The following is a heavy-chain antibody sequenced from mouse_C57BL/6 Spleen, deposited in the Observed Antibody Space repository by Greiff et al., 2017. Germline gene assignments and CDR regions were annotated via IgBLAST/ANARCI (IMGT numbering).Heavy chain of an antibody. CDR2: IHPNSGST. CDR3: AREYSYWYFDV. D-gene: IGHD1-3*01. Sequence: QVQLQQSGAELVKPGASVKLSCKASGYTFTSYWMHWVKQRPGQGLEWIGMIHPNSGSTNYNEKFKSKATLTVDKSSSTAYMQLSSLTSEDSAVYYCAREYSYWYFDVWGTGTTVTVSS. V-gene: IGHV1-64*01. J-gene: IGHJ1*03. CDR1: GYTFTSYW.